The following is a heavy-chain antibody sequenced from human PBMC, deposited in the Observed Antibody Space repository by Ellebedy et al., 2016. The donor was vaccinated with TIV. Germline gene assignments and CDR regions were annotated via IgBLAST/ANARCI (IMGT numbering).Heavy chain of an antibody. J-gene: IGHJ4*02. Sequence: MPSETLSLTCTVSGASTSTRSYYWAWIRQSPGKGLEWIGAVYHSGDTTYNSSLKSRVTTSIDTSNNQFSLKLSSVTAADTAVYYCARGYYGWGNSYHFDYWGQGTLVTVSS. CDR3: ARGYYGWGNSYHFDY. V-gene: IGHV4-39*07. CDR2: VYHSGDT. CDR1: GASTSTRSYY. D-gene: IGHD3-10*01.